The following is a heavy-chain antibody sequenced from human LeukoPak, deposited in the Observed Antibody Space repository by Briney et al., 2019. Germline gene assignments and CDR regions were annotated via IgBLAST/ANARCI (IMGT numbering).Heavy chain of an antibody. CDR2: IYSGDSDT. D-gene: IGHD3-22*01. Sequence: GEALEISWNGSGYSFTSYWLGRVRQIPGKGLEWMGIIYSGDSDTRYSPSFQGQVTISADRSISTAYLQWSSLKAWDTAMYYCARKGDSSLFPFDYWGQGTLVTVSS. V-gene: IGHV5-51*01. J-gene: IGHJ4*02. CDR3: ARKGDSSLFPFDY. CDR1: GYSFTSYW.